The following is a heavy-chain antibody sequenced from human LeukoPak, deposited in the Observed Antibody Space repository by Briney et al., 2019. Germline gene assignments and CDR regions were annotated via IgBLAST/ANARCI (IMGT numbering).Heavy chain of an antibody. CDR2: IIPIFGTA. CDR3: ARYCSSTSCPVGAFDI. J-gene: IGHJ3*02. Sequence: GASVKVSCKASGGTFSSYAISWVRQVPGQGLEWMGGIIPIFGTANYAQKFQGRVTITTDESTSTAYMELSSLRSEDTAVYYCARYCSSTSCPVGAFDIWGQGTMVTVSS. CDR1: GGTFSSYA. V-gene: IGHV1-69*05. D-gene: IGHD2-2*01.